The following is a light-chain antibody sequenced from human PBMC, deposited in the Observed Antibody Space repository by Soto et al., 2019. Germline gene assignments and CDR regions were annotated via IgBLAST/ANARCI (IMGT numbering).Light chain of an antibody. Sequence: EIVMTQSPATLSVSPGESASLSCRASESVSSSLAWYQQKPGQSPRLLIFGASTRATGVPARFSGNGSDTEFTLTISSLVSEDSAVYYCQQYNNWPPWTFGRGTKVEIK. V-gene: IGKV3-15*01. CDR1: ESVSSS. J-gene: IGKJ1*01. CDR2: GAS. CDR3: QQYNNWPPWT.